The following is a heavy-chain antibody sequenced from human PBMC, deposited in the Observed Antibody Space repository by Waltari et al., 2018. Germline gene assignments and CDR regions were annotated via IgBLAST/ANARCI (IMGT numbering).Heavy chain of an antibody. J-gene: IGHJ4*02. Sequence: YTLTELSMHWVRQAPGKGLEWMGGFDPEDGETIYAQKFQGRVTMTEDTSTDTAYMELSSLRSEDTAVYYCATGTVAGYYFDYWGQGTLVTVSS. D-gene: IGHD6-19*01. V-gene: IGHV1-24*01. CDR2: FDPEDGET. CDR1: YTLTELS. CDR3: ATGTVAGYYFDY.